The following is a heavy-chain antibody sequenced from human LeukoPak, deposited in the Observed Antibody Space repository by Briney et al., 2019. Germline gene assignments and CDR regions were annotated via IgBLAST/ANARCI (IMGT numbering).Heavy chain of an antibody. V-gene: IGHV5-51*01. CDR1: GYSFTNYW. D-gene: IGHD6-13*01. J-gene: IGHJ5*02. CDR3: ARGPGSFHYPALDWFDL. CDR2: IYPGDSDT. Sequence: PGESLKISCKGSGYSFTNYWIGWVRQMPGKGLEWMGIIYPGDSDTRYSPSFQGQVTISADKSISTAYLQWSSLKASDTAMYYCARGPGSFHYPALDWFDLWGQGTLVTVSS.